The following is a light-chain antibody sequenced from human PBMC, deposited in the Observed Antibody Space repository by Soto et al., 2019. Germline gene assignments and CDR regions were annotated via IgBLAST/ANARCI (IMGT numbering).Light chain of an antibody. CDR3: QKYXSVPV. V-gene: IGKV1-27*01. Sequence: DIQMTQSPTSLSASVGDRVTITCRASQGIRNFVAWYQQKPGKAPKLLIYAASTLQSGVPSRFSGSGSGTDXTLTINSLQPEXVATYSCQKYXSVPVFGXXXKV. CDR1: QGIRNF. CDR2: AAS. J-gene: IGKJ3*01.